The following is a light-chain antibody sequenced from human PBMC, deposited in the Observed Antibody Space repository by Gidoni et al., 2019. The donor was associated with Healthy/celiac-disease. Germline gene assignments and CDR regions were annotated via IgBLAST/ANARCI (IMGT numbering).Light chain of an antibody. CDR2: DAS. J-gene: IGKJ4*01. CDR3: QQYDNLPP. V-gene: IGKV1-33*01. Sequence: DIQMTQSPSSLSASVRDRVTITCQASQDISNYLNWYQQKPGKAPKLLIYDASNLETGVPSMFSGSGSGTDFTFTISSLQPEDIATYYCQQYDNLPPFGGGTKVEIK. CDR1: QDISNY.